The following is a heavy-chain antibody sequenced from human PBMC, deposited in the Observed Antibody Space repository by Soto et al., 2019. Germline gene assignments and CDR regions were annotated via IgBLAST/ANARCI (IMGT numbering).Heavy chain of an antibody. Sequence: ESGGGLVQPGGSLRLSCAASGFTFSTYWMSWVRQAPGKGLEWVANIKQDGSENYYVDSVKGRFTISRDNAKNSLYLQMNSLGADDTAMYYCARTYYGPGGYWGQGTLVTVSS. J-gene: IGHJ4*02. CDR2: IKQDGSEN. CDR1: GFTFSTYW. D-gene: IGHD3-10*01. V-gene: IGHV3-7*01. CDR3: ARTYYGPGGY.